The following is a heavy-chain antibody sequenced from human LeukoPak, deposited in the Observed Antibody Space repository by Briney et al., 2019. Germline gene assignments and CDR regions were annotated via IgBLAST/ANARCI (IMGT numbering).Heavy chain of an antibody. D-gene: IGHD5-12*01. V-gene: IGHV4-39*01. Sequence: PSETLSLTCAVYGGSFSGYYWSWIRQPPGKGLEWIGSIYYSGSTYCNPSLKSRVTMSVDTSKNQFSLKLSSVTAADTAVYYCARQGVATIPYYYYDMDVWGQGTTVTVS. CDR2: IYYSGST. J-gene: IGHJ6*02. CDR1: GGSFSGYY. CDR3: ARQGVATIPYYYYDMDV.